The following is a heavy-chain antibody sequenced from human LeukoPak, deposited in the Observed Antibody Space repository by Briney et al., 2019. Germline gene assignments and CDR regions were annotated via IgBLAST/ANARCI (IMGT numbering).Heavy chain of an antibody. J-gene: IGHJ6*02. Sequence: SVKVSCKASGGTFSSYAISWVRQAPGQGLEWMGRIIPILGIANYAQKFQGRVTMTRDTSTSTVYMELSSLRSEDTAVYYCARDRPLRFLEFYGMDVWGQGTTVTVSS. CDR1: GGTFSSYA. CDR3: ARDRPLRFLEFYGMDV. D-gene: IGHD3-3*01. CDR2: IIPILGIA. V-gene: IGHV1-69*04.